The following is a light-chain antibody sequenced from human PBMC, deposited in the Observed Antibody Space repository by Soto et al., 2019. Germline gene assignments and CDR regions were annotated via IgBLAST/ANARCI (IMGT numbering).Light chain of an antibody. V-gene: IGKV3-11*01. CDR2: DAS. CDR3: QQRSNWPPLT. CDR1: QSVSSY. Sequence: EIVLTQSPATLSLSPGERATLSCRASQSVSSYLAWYQQKPGQAPRLLIYDASNRATGIQARFSGSGSGTDFTPTISSLETEDFAVYYCQQRSNWPPLTFGPGTKVDIK. J-gene: IGKJ3*01.